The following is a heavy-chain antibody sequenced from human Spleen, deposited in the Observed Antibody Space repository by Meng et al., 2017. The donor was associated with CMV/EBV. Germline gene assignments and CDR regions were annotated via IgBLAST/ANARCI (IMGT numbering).Heavy chain of an antibody. CDR2: VTNSDNSI. J-gene: IGHJ5*02. D-gene: IGHD2-2*01. Sequence: GESLKISCAASGFTLSDYYIIWVRQAPGKGLEWVSYVTNSDNSIYYADSVKGRFTISRDNAKNSLYLQMNSLRAEDTAVYYCARGDIVVVPAALGYNWFDPWGQGTLVTVSS. V-gene: IGHV3-11*04. CDR1: GFTLSDYY. CDR3: ARGDIVVVPAALGYNWFDP.